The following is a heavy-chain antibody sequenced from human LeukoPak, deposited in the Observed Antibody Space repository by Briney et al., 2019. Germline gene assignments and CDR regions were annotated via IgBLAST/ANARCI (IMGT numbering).Heavy chain of an antibody. CDR1: GYTFTGYY. D-gene: IGHD2-15*01. J-gene: IGHJ6*02. Sequence: GASVKVSCKASGYTFTGYYMHWVRQAPGQGLEWMGWINPNSGGTNYAQKFQGRVTMTRDTSISTAYMELSRLRSDDTAVYYCARECSGGSWLNYYYYGMDVWGRGTTVTVSS. V-gene: IGHV1-2*02. CDR2: INPNSGGT. CDR3: ARECSGGSWLNYYYYGMDV.